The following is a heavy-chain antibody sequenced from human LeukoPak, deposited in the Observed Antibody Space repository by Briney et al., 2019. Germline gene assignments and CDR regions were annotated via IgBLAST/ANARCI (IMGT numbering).Heavy chain of an antibody. CDR1: GGSFSGYY. J-gene: IGHJ3*02. Sequence: SETLSLTCAVYGGSFSGYYWSWIRQPPGKGLEWIGNIFYSGSTYYSPSLRSRVTISLDTSRNQFSLKLNSVTAADAAVYYCAKSNGYGLVDIWGQGTMVTVSS. D-gene: IGHD3-10*01. CDR3: AKSNGYGLVDI. V-gene: IGHV4-34*12. CDR2: IFYSGST.